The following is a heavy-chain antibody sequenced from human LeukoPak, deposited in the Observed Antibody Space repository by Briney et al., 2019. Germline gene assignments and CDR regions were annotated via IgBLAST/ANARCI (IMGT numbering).Heavy chain of an antibody. D-gene: IGHD5-24*01. CDR3: ARATWNGYMFDY. J-gene: IGHJ4*02. V-gene: IGHV4-59*01. Sequence: PSETLSLTCTVFDDSLNNYYWNWIRQPPGKGLEWIGYIYYSGHTNYNPSLNSRVAISIDTSMNQFSLKLNSLTAADTAVYYCARATWNGYMFDYWGQGSLVTVTS. CDR1: DDSLNNYY. CDR2: IYYSGHT.